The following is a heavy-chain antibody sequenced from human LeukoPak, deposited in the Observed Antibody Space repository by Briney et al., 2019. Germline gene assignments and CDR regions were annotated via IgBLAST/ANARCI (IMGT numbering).Heavy chain of an antibody. Sequence: PSETLSLTCAVYGGSFSGYYWSWIRQPPGRGLEWIGEINHSGSTNYNPSLKSRVTISVDTSKNQFSLKLSSVTAAATAVYYCERVRGYGTYVDYWGQGILAAASS. CDR1: GGSFSGYY. V-gene: IGHV4-34*01. CDR3: ERVRGYGTYVDY. D-gene: IGHD4-17*01. J-gene: IGHJ4*02. CDR2: INHSGST.